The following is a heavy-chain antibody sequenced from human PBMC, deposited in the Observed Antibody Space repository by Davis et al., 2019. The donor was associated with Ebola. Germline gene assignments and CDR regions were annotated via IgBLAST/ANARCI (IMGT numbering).Heavy chain of an antibody. J-gene: IGHJ3*01. CDR3: AKDTSNIWFDV. CDR2: LGTSADT. CDR1: GFIFRNYV. D-gene: IGHD1-26*01. Sequence: GSLRLSCAASGFIFRNYVMSWVRQAPGKGLEWVSTLGTSADTYYADSVKGRFTISRDNSRNTLYLQMNGLRVEDTAIYYCAKDTSNIWFDVWGQGTMVTVSS. V-gene: IGHV3-23*01.